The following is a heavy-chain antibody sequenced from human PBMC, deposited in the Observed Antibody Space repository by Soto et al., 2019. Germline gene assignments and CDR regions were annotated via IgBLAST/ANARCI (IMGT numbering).Heavy chain of an antibody. V-gene: IGHV1-46*01. CDR1: GYIFIHCF. J-gene: IGHJ4*02. CDR3: ARSLGETTSLFDY. D-gene: IGHD1-26*01. CDR2: INPSSGTT. Sequence: QVQLVQSGAEMKQPGASVKLSCQASGYIFIHCFMHWVRQAPGQGLEWMGGINPSSGTTTYAQKFQGSVSVTRDPSTSTVYMELSSLGSGDTAMYYCARSLGETTSLFDYWGQGSLVTVSA.